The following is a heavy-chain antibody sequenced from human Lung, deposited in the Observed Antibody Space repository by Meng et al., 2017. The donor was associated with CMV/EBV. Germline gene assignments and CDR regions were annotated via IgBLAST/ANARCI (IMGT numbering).Heavy chain of an antibody. V-gene: IGHV3-49*04. CDR2: IRKKGYGGTR. Sequence: SXRLXXTASGFTFGDYPMTWVRQAPGKGLEWIGFIRKKGYGGTREYAASVKGRFIISRDNSRSIAYLQMNSLKTEDTSFYYCARGEFNSSSSLYYWGQGXLVTVSS. D-gene: IGHD6-6*01. CDR3: ARGEFNSSSSLYY. CDR1: GFTFGDYP. J-gene: IGHJ4*02.